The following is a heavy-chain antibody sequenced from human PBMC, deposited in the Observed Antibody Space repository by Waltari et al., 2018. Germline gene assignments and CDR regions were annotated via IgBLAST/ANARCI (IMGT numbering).Heavy chain of an antibody. D-gene: IGHD2-2*02. Sequence: QVQLVESGGGVVQPGGSLRLSCAASGFTFSSYGMHWVRQAPGKGLEWVAFIRYDGSNKYYADSVKGRFTISRDNSKNTLYLQMNSLRAEDTAVYYCAKDPAAIPHRARDYYMDVWGKGTTVTISS. CDR3: AKDPAAIPHRARDYYMDV. CDR2: IRYDGSNK. CDR1: GFTFSSYG. J-gene: IGHJ6*03. V-gene: IGHV3-30*02.